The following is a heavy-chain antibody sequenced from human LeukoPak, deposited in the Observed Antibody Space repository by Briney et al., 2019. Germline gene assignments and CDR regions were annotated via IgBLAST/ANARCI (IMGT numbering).Heavy chain of an antibody. D-gene: IGHD1-26*01. J-gene: IGHJ4*02. CDR3: TRATGSFYGLGY. V-gene: IGHV4-34*01. CDR2: INHSGST. CDR1: GGSFSGYY. Sequence: PSETLSLTCAVYGGSFSGYYWSWIRQPPGKGLEWIGEINHSGSTNYNPSLKSRVTISVDTSKNQFSLKLSSVTAADTAVYYCTRATGSFYGLGYWGQGTLVTVSS.